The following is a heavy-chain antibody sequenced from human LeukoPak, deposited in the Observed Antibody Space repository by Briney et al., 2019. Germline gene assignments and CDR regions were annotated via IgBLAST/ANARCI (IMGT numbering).Heavy chain of an antibody. D-gene: IGHD2-15*01. CDR1: GYTFTSYG. CDR2: ISAYNGNT. V-gene: IGHV1-18*01. CDR3: ARETPWLVVAAVKSHYYGMDV. J-gene: IGHJ6*02. Sequence: ASVKVSCKASGYTFTSYGISWVRQAPGQGLEWMGWISAYNGNTNYAQKLQGRVTMTTDTSTSTAYMELRSLRSDDTAVYYCARETPWLVVAAVKSHYYGMDVWGQGTTVTVSS.